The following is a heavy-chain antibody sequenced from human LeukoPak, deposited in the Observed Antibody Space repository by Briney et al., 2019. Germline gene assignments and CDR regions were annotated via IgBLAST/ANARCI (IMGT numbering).Heavy chain of an antibody. CDR2: IKPNSDGT. D-gene: IGHD3-22*01. CDR1: GDSFTGHD. Sequence: ASVKVSCKASGDSFTGHDFNWGRQALGQGVEWMGWIKPNSDGTNYAQNSQGRGTLTRDTTISTAYMELSRLRYAKTAVYFCARGAYDSRDVECFHHWGQGRLVTDSS. CDR3: ARGAYDSRDVECFHH. J-gene: IGHJ1*01. V-gene: IGHV1-2*02.